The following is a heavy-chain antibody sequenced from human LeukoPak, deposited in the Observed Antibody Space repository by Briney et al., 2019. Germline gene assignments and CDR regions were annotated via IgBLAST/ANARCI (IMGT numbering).Heavy chain of an antibody. V-gene: IGHV4-59*08. CDR2: IYSSGSS. CDR1: GGSISGYY. Sequence: PSETLSLTCTVSGGSISGYYWSWIRQPPGKALEFIGYIYSSGSSKNNPSLQSRVTISVDTSKNQFSLMVKSVTAADTAAYYCARVLLSNYDFWSGYSNWFDPWGQGTLVTVSS. J-gene: IGHJ5*02. CDR3: ARVLLSNYDFWSGYSNWFDP. D-gene: IGHD3-3*01.